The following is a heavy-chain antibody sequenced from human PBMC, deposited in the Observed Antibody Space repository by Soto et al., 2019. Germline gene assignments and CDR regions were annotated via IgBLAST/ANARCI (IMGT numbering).Heavy chain of an antibody. CDR2: INHRGDT. CDR3: ARGSNINEGTSYYLYFSDY. Sequence: SETLSLTCDVYGGSVNGYYWNWIRQPPGKGLEWIGEINHRGDTHYNPSLKGRITISGDASKNQFSLQLTSVTAADTAIYYCARGSNINEGTSYYLYFSDYWSQGSLVTVSS. J-gene: IGHJ4*02. D-gene: IGHD3-10*01. V-gene: IGHV4-34*01. CDR1: GGSVNGYY.